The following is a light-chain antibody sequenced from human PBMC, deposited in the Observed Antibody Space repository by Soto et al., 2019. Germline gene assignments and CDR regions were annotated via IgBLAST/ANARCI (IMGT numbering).Light chain of an antibody. CDR3: QLYNSPPWT. J-gene: IGKJ1*01. Sequence: DIQMTQSPSTLSASVGDRVTITCRASQRISSWLAWYQQRPGKVPRLLIYKASTLESGVPSRFSGSGSGTEFTRTISSLQPDDFATYYCQLYNSPPWTFGQGTKVEIK. CDR2: KAS. V-gene: IGKV1-5*03. CDR1: QRISSW.